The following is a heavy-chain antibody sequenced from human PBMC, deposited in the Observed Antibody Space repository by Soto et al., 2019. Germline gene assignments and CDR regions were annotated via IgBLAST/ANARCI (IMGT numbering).Heavy chain of an antibody. V-gene: IGHV1-3*01. J-gene: IGHJ6*02. CDR3: ARAGVATIFGMDV. CDR2: INAGNGNT. D-gene: IGHD5-12*01. Sequence: ASVKVSCKASGYTFTSYAMHWLRQSPGQRLEWMGWINAGNGNTKYSQKFQGRVTITRDTSASTAYMELSSLRSEDTAVYYCARAGVATIFGMDVWGQGTTVTVSS. CDR1: GYTFTSYA.